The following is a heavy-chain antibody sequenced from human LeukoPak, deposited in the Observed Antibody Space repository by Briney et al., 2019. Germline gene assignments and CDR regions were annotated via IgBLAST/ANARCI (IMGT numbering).Heavy chain of an antibody. J-gene: IGHJ4*02. D-gene: IGHD3-22*01. CDR3: ARAQDSSGYYWYFDY. CDR2: IYYSGST. V-gene: IGHV4-31*03. Sequence: SQTLSLTCTVSGGSISSGGYYWSWIRQHPGKGLAWIGYIYYSGSTYYNPSLKSRVTISVDTSKNQFSLKLSSVTAADTAVYYCARAQDSSGYYWYFDYWGQGTLDTVSS. CDR1: GGSISSGGYY.